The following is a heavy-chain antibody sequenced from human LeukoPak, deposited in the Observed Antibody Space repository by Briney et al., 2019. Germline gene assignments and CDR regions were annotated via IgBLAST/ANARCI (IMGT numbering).Heavy chain of an antibody. CDR2: ISYDGSDK. D-gene: IGHD3-10*01. CDR1: GFTFSSYA. J-gene: IGHJ3*02. CDR3: ARDHYYGSGSPPGDTFDI. Sequence: GGSLRLPCAASGFTFSSYAIHWVRQAPGKGLEWVALISYDGSDKFYADSVKGRFAISRDNSKNTLYLQMNSLRAEDTAVYYCARDHYYGSGSPPGDTFDIWGQGTMVTVSS. V-gene: IGHV3-30*09.